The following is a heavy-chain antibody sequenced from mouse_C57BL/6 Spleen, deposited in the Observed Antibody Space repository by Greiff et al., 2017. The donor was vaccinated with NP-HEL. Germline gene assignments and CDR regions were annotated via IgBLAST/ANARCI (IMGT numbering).Heavy chain of an antibody. D-gene: IGHD1-1*01. CDR3: ARGNYYGSSPWFAY. J-gene: IGHJ3*01. CDR2: ISDGGSYT. Sequence: EVKVVESGGGLVKPGGSLKLSCAASGFTFSSYAMSWVRQTPEKRLEWVATISDGGSYTYYPDNVKGRFTISRDNAKNNLYLQMSHMKSEDTAMYYCARGNYYGSSPWFAYWGQGTLVTVSA. CDR1: GFTFSSYA. V-gene: IGHV5-4*03.